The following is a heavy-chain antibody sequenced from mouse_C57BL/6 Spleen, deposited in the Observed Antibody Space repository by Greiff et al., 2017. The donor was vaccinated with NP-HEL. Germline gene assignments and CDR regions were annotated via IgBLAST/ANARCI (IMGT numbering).Heavy chain of an antibody. D-gene: IGHD1-1*01. CDR2: IHPNSGST. J-gene: IGHJ4*01. V-gene: IGHV1-64*01. Sequence: QVQLQQPGAELVKPGASVKLSCKASGYTFTSYWMHWVKQRPGQGLAWIGMIHPNSGSTNYNEKFKSKATLTVDKSSSTAYMQLSSLTSEDSAVYYCARYGSYYGSSYYAMDYWGQGTSVTVSS. CDR3: ARYGSYYGSSYYAMDY. CDR1: GYTFTSYW.